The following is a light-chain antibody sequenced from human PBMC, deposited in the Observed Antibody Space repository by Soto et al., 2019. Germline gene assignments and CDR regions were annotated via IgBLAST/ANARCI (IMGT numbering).Light chain of an antibody. V-gene: IGLV2-14*01. CDR3: SSYTSSSTRV. CDR2: EVT. Sequence: QSALTQPASVSGSRGQSITISCTGTSSDIGNYNYVSWYQHHPGKAPKLVIYEVTNRPSGVSDRFSGSKSGNTASLTISGLQAEDEADYYCSSYTSSSTRVFGTGTKVTVL. CDR1: SSDIGNYNY. J-gene: IGLJ1*01.